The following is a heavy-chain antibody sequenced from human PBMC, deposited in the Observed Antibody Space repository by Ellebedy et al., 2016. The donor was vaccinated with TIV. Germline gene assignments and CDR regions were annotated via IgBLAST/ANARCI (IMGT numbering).Heavy chain of an antibody. Sequence: GESLKISCAASGFTFSSYWMHWVRQAPGKGLVWVSRINSDGSSTSYADSVKGRFTISRDNAKNTLYLQMNSLRAEDTAVYYCARDRLRDIVVVPAASFAFDIWGQGTMVTVSS. V-gene: IGHV3-74*01. J-gene: IGHJ3*02. CDR1: GFTFSSYW. CDR3: ARDRLRDIVVVPAASFAFDI. CDR2: INSDGSST. D-gene: IGHD2-2*01.